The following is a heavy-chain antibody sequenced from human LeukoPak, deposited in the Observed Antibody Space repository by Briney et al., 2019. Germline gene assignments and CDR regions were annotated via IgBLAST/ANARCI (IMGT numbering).Heavy chain of an antibody. CDR2: ISGSGGST. CDR1: GFTFSSYA. D-gene: IGHD5-18*01. Sequence: GGSLRLSCAASGFTFSSYAMSWVRQAPGKGLEWVSAISGSGGSTYYADSVKGRFTISRDNSKNTLYLQMNSLRAEDTAVYYCAKDWAEDTAIPPAFDIWGQGTMVTVSS. V-gene: IGHV3-23*01. J-gene: IGHJ3*02. CDR3: AKDWAEDTAIPPAFDI.